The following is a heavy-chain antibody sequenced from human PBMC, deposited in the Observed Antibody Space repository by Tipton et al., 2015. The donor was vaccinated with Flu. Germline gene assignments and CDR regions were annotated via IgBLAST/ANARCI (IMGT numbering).Heavy chain of an antibody. D-gene: IGHD3-10*02. J-gene: IGHJ4*02. CDR2: IYPSGTT. CDR3: ARLSYYDVDLKNFYFDY. CDR1: SGSIRSTNYF. Sequence: TLSLTCTVSSGSIRSTNYFCAWIRQPPGKRLELIGSIYPSGTTYYNPSLKSRITISVNTPKALFSLMLRPGTAADTAVYYCARLSYYDVDLKNFYFDYWGQGALVTVSS. V-gene: IGHV4-39*01.